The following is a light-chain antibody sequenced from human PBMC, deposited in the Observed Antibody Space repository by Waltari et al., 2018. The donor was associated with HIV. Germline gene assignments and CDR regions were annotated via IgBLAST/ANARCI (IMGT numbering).Light chain of an antibody. V-gene: IGKV3-15*01. J-gene: IGKJ1*01. CDR1: QSLSGN. Sequence: MTQSPATLSVSPGERVTLSCRASQSLSGNLAWYQQKPGQAPRLLIHGASTRATGFPDRFTGSGSGAGFTLTISSLQSEDFAVYYCQQYNNWPWTFGQGTKVEIK. CDR2: GAS. CDR3: QQYNNWPWT.